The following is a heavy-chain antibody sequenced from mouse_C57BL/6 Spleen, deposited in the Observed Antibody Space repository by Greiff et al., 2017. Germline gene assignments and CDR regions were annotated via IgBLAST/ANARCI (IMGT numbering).Heavy chain of an antibody. Sequence: QVQLQQPGAELVKPGASVNLSCKASGYTFTSYWMHWVKQRPGRGLEWIGRIDPNSGGLTYNEKFKSKATLTVDKPSSTAYRQHSSLTSEESAVYECARYYGSSPYAMDYGGQGTSGTVSS. J-gene: IGHJ4*01. CDR2: IDPNSGGL. CDR1: GYTFTSYW. V-gene: IGHV1-72*01. CDR3: ARYYGSSPYAMDY. D-gene: IGHD1-1*01.